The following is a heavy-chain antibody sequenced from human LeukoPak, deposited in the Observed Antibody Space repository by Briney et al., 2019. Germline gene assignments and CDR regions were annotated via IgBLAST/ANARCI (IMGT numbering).Heavy chain of an antibody. Sequence: PGGSLRLSCAASGFTFSSYWMHWVRQAPGKGLVWDSRINSDGSSTSYADSVKGRFTISRDNAKNTLYLQMNSLRAEDTAVYYCARDRRELRFLEWLTGNWFDPWGQGTLVTVSS. CDR3: ARDRRELRFLEWLTGNWFDP. CDR2: INSDGSST. J-gene: IGHJ5*02. V-gene: IGHV3-74*01. CDR1: GFTFSSYW. D-gene: IGHD3-3*01.